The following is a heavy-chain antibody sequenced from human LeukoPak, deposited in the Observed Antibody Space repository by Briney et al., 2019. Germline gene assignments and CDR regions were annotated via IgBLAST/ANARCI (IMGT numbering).Heavy chain of an antibody. CDR3: ARGRGSGWYAGWFDP. J-gene: IGHJ5*02. CDR1: GYTSTSYD. Sequence: ASVKASCKASGYTSTSYDINWVRQATGQGLEWMGWMNPNSGNTGYAQKFQGRVTMTRNTSISTAYMELSSLRSEDTAVYYCARGRGSGWYAGWFDPWGQGTLVTVSS. V-gene: IGHV1-8*01. CDR2: MNPNSGNT. D-gene: IGHD6-19*01.